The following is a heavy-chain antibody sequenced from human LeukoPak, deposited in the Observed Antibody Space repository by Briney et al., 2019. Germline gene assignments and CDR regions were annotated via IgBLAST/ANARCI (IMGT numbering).Heavy chain of an antibody. D-gene: IGHD6-13*01. CDR2: IWYDGSNK. J-gene: IGHJ4*02. Sequence: GGSLRLSCAASGFTFSSYGMHWVRQAPGKGLEWVAVIWYDGSNKYYADSVKGRFTISRDNSKNTLYLQMNSLRAEDTAVYYCARGKYSSSWAPFDYWGQGTLVTVSS. V-gene: IGHV3-33*01. CDR3: ARGKYSSSWAPFDY. CDR1: GFTFSSYG.